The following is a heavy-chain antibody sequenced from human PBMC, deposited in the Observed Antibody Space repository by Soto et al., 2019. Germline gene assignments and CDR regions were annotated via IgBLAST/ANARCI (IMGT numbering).Heavy chain of an antibody. V-gene: IGHV3-23*01. CDR2: NSGSGGST. CDR1: GFTFSSYA. CDR3: AKASRYSATRYYFDY. J-gene: IGHJ4*02. Sequence: GGSLRLSCAASGFTFSSYAMSWVRQAPGKGLEWVSANSGSGGSTYYADSVKGRFTISRDNSKNTLYLQMNSLRAEDTAVYYCAKASRYSATRYYFDYWGQGTLVTVSS. D-gene: IGHD6-13*01.